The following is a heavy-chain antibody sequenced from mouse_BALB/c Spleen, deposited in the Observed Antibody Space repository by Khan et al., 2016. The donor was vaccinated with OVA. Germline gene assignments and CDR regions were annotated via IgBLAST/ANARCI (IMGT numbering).Heavy chain of an antibody. J-gene: IGHJ3*01. CDR1: GFSLTNYS. CDR3: ARRGYDYGRGALFAY. V-gene: IGHV2-2*02. Sequence: QVQLKQSGPGLVQPSQSLSITCTVSGFSLTNYSVHWVRQSPGKGLEWLGVIWRAGSTAYNAAFISSLTISKDNSRCHAVFKMISMQPNDTAIDYCARRGYDYGRGALFAYWGQGTLVTVSA. D-gene: IGHD2-4*01. CDR2: IWRAGST.